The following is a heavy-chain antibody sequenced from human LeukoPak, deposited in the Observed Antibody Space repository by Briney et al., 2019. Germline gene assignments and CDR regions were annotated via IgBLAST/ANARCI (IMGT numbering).Heavy chain of an antibody. V-gene: IGHV3-9*03. CDR2: ISWNSDMI. J-gene: IGHJ4*02. CDR3: AKSKYLGGSYDY. CDR1: GFTFSSYA. D-gene: IGHD3-10*01. Sequence: GGSLRLSCASTGFTFSSYAMSWVRQAPGKVLEWVSGISWNSDMIGYADCVKGRFTISRDNAKNSLYLQMNSLRAEDMALYYCAKSKYLGGSYDYWGQGTLVTVSS.